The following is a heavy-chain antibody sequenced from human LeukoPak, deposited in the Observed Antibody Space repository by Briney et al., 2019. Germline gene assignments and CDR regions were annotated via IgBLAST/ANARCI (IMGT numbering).Heavy chain of an antibody. J-gene: IGHJ4*02. CDR1: GGSISSYY. CDR2: IYTSGST. D-gene: IGHD3-10*01. V-gene: IGHV4-4*09. CDR3: ASSLWFGEFGFDY. Sequence: PSETLSLTCTVSGGSISSYYWSWIRQPPGKGLEWTGYIYTSGSTNYNPSLKSRVTISVDTSKNQFSLKLSSVTAADTAVYYCASSLWFGEFGFDYWGQGTLVTVSS.